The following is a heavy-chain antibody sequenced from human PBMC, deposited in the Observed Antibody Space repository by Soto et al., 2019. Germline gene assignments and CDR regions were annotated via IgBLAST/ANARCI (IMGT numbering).Heavy chain of an antibody. J-gene: IGHJ5*02. D-gene: IGHD2-15*01. Sequence: PSETLSLTCTVSGGSISSYYWSWIRQPPGKGLEWIGYIYYSGSTNYNPSLKSRVTISVDTSKNQFSLKLSSVTAADTAVYYCARGKYCSGGSCYGLGYWFDPWGQGTLVTVSS. CDR2: IYYSGST. CDR3: ARGKYCSGGSCYGLGYWFDP. CDR1: GGSISSYY. V-gene: IGHV4-59*01.